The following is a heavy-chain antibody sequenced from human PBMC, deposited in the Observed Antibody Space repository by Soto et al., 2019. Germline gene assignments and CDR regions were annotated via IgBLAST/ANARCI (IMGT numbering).Heavy chain of an antibody. CDR1: GGSIYTYC. Sequence: PSETLSLSCTVSGGSIYTYCLTWLRQPAGKGLEWIWHIYSSGSANYNPSLKSRVSMSVDTSKNQFSLKLNSVTAADTAVYYCATIVGANDYWGQGALVTVSS. D-gene: IGHD1-26*01. CDR3: ATIVGANDY. CDR2: IYSSGSA. J-gene: IGHJ4*02. V-gene: IGHV4-4*07.